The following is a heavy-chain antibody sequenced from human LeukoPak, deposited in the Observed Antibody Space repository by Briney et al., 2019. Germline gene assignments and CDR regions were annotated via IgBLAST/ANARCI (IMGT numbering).Heavy chain of an antibody. D-gene: IGHD2-15*01. Sequence: PGGSLRLSCAASGFTFSSYWMSWVRQAPGKGLEWVANTNQEGSEKYYVDSVKGRFTISRDNAKNSLYLQMNTLRVEDTAVYYCASIMVVAATDFDTWGQGTLVTVSS. V-gene: IGHV3-7*01. CDR3: ASIMVVAATDFDT. CDR1: GFTFSSYW. J-gene: IGHJ4*02. CDR2: TNQEGSEK.